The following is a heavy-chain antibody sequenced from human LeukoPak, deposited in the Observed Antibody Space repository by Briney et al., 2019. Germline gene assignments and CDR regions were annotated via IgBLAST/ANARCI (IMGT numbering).Heavy chain of an antibody. D-gene: IGHD3-22*01. CDR1: GDSTSSGAYY. J-gene: IGHJ4*02. V-gene: IGHV4-61*02. Sequence: PSQTLSLTCTVSGDSTSSGAYYWSWIRQPAGKGLEWIGRIYSGGSTNYNPSLKSRVTISVDTSKNQFSLKLSSVTAADTAVYYCARGHRNYYYDSKTPGYWGQGTLVTVSS. CDR3: ARGHRNYYYDSKTPGY. CDR2: IYSGGST.